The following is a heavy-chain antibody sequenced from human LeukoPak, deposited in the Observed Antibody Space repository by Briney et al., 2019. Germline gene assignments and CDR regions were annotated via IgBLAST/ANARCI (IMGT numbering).Heavy chain of an antibody. J-gene: IGHJ4*02. D-gene: IGHD3-3*01. V-gene: IGHV3-21*04. CDR3: AKDSNFWSGPLDY. Sequence: PGGSLRLSCAASGFTFNSYSMNWVRQASGKGLEWVSSISSSSSYIYYADSVKGRFTISRDNSKNTLYLQMNSLRAEDTAVYYCAKDSNFWSGPLDYWGQGTLVTVSS. CDR2: ISSSSSYI. CDR1: GFTFNSYS.